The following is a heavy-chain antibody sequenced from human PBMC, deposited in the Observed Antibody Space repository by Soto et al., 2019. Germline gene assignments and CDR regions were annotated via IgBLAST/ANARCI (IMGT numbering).Heavy chain of an antibody. Sequence: SETLSLTCAVYGGSFSGYYWSWIRQPPGKGLEWIGEINHSGSTNYNPSLKSRVTISVDTSKNQFSLKLSSVTAADTAVYYCARMSGPIWSGFNWFDPWGQGTLVTVSS. CDR1: GGSFSGYY. J-gene: IGHJ5*02. CDR2: INHSGST. V-gene: IGHV4-34*01. D-gene: IGHD3-3*01. CDR3: ARMSGPIWSGFNWFDP.